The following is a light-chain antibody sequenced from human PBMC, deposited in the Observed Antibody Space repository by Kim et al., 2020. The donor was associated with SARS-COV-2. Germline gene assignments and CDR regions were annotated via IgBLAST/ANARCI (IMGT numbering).Light chain of an antibody. V-gene: IGLV3-19*01. CDR3: NSRDSSDNHVV. Sequence: WGQTVRITSQGASLRIKYESWYKQKHGQAPVLVIYGKNNRPSGIPDRFSGSSSGNTASLTITGAKAEDEADYYGNSRDSSDNHVVFGGGTQLTVL. J-gene: IGLJ2*01. CDR2: GKN. CDR1: SLRIKY.